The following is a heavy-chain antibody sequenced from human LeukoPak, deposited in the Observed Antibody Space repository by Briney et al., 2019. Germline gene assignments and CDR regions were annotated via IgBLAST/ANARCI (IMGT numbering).Heavy chain of an antibody. Sequence: SETLSLTCAVFGGSFSGYYWSWIRQSPEKGLEWIGEMSHTGATNYNPSLKSRVTVSVDTSKKQFSLNLRSVTAADTAVYYCARSIAARYYYYGMDVWGQGTTVTVSS. CDR3: ARSIAARYYYYGMDV. D-gene: IGHD6-6*01. CDR2: MSHTGAT. CDR1: GGSFSGYY. J-gene: IGHJ6*02. V-gene: IGHV4-34*01.